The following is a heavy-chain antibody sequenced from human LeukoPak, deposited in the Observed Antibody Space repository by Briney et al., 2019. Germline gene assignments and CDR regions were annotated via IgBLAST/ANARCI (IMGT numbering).Heavy chain of an antibody. CDR1: GGSISSYY. CDR3: ARDNYYMDV. V-gene: IGHV4-59*01. CDR2: IYYSGST. Sequence: SETLSLTCTVSGGSISSYYWSWIRQPPGKGLEWIGYIYYSGSTNYNPSLKSRVTISVDTSKNQFSLKLSSVTAADTAVYYCARDNYYMDVWGKGTTVTVSS. J-gene: IGHJ6*03.